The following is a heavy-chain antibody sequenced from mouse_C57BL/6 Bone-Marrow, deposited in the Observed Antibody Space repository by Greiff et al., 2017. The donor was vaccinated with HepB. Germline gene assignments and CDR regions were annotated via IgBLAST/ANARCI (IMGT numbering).Heavy chain of an antibody. D-gene: IGHD2-4*01. CDR2: IYRGDGDT. V-gene: IGHV1-82*01. CDR3: ARDDYDYAMDY. CDR1: GYAFSSSW. Sequence: QVQLQQSGPELVKPGASVKISCKASGYAFSSSWMNWVKQRPGKGLEWIGRIYRGDGDTNYNGKFKGKATLTADKSSSTAYMQLSSLTSEDSAVYFCARDDYDYAMDYWGQGTSVTVSS. J-gene: IGHJ4*01.